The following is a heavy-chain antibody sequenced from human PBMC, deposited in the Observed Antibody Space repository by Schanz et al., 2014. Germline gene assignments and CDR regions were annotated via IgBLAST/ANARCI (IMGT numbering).Heavy chain of an antibody. CDR3: AKDEYCAGDCCPADSFQH. J-gene: IGHJ1*01. CDR1: GFTFSSYA. V-gene: IGHV3-64D*06. D-gene: IGHD2-21*02. CDR2: ITRSGGGT. Sequence: VQLVESGGYLVQPGGSLRLSCSASGFTFSSYAMHWVRQASGKGLEYVSAITRSGGGTYYSDSAKGRFTISRDNSKNTLYLQKTSLMHEDSAMYYCAKDEYCAGDCCPADSFQHWGQGTLVTVSS.